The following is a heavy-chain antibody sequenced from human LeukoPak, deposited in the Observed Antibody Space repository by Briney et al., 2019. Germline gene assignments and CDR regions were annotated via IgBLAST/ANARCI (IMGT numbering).Heavy chain of an antibody. J-gene: IGHJ3*02. D-gene: IGHD6-6*01. Sequence: SETLSLTCTVSGGSVSSADYYWSWIRHPPGKTLEWIGYIYHTGSNNYKYSLKSRVTISVDTSKNQFSLKLSSVTAADTAVYYCARELGGYSSSSFDIWGQGTMVTVSS. CDR2: IYHTGSN. V-gene: IGHV4-61*08. CDR1: GGSVSSADYY. CDR3: ARELGGYSSSSFDI.